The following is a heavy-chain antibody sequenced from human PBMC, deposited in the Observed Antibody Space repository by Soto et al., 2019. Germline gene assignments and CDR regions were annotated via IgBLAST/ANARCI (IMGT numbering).Heavy chain of an antibody. CDR2: IYYSGST. CDR1: GGSISGYY. J-gene: IGHJ3*02. D-gene: IGHD3-10*01. Sequence: SETLSLTCTGSGGSISGYYWSWIRQPPGKGLEWIGYIYYSGSTNYNPSLKSRVTRSVDTSKNQFSLKLSSVTAADTAVYYCAREVVRDAFDIWGHGTMVTVSS. CDR3: AREVVRDAFDI. V-gene: IGHV4-59*01.